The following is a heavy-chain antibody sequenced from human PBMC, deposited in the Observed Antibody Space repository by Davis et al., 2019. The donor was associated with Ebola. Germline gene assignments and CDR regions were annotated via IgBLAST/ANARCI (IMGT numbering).Heavy chain of an antibody. CDR3: ARHLGGYFQY. Sequence: MPSETLSLTCTVPGGSMRSYYWSWIRQPPGKGLERTGYIYYSGSTNYNPYLKSRVTISVDTSKNQFSLNLSSVTAADTAVYYCARHLGGYFQYWGQGTLVTVSS. J-gene: IGHJ1*01. CDR1: GGSMRSYY. D-gene: IGHD1-26*01. V-gene: IGHV4-59*08. CDR2: IYYSGST.